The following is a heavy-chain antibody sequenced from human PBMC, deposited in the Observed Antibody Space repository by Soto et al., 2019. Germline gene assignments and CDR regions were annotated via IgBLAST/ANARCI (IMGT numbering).Heavy chain of an antibody. CDR1: GFTFSSYW. CDR2: IKQDGSEK. V-gene: IGHV3-7*03. D-gene: IGHD3-3*01. J-gene: IGHJ3*02. Sequence: GSLRLSCAASGFTFSSYWMSWVRQAPGKGLEWVANIKQDGSEKYYVDSVKGRFTISRDNAKNSLYLQMNSLRAEDTAVYYCARVGRWAYYDFWSGPNDAFDIWGQGTMVTVSS. CDR3: ARVGRWAYYDFWSGPNDAFDI.